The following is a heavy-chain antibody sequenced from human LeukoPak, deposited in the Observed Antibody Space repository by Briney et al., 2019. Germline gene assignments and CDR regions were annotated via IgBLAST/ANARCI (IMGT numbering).Heavy chain of an antibody. J-gene: IGHJ3*02. CDR2: INPNSGGT. D-gene: IGHD3-9*01. CDR3: ARAAPYYDILTGYYPGDAFDI. V-gene: IGHV1-2*02. Sequence: ASVKVSCKASGYTFTGYYMHWVRQAPGQGLEWMGWINPNSGGTNYAQKFQGRVTMTRNTSISTAYMELSSLRSEDTAVYYCARAAPYYDILTGYYPGDAFDIWGQGTMVTVSS. CDR1: GYTFTGYY.